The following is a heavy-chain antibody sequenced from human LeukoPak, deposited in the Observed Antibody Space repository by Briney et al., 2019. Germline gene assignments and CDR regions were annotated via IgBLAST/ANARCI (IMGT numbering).Heavy chain of an antibody. V-gene: IGHV3-43*02. D-gene: IGHD1-26*01. CDR2: ISGDGGST. Sequence: GGSLRLSCAASGFTFDDYAMHWVRQAPGKGLEWVSLISGDGGSTYYADSVKGRFTISRDNSKNSLDLQMNSLRTEDTALYYCAKDKRGSGSPFDYWRQGTLVTVSS. CDR3: AKDKRGSGSPFDY. J-gene: IGHJ4*02. CDR1: GFTFDDYA.